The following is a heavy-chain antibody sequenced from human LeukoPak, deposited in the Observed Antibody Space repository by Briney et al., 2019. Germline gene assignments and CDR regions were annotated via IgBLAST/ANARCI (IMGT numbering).Heavy chain of an antibody. J-gene: IGHJ5*02. V-gene: IGHV4-34*01. CDR3: ARGRIVLVPAARQRGWFDP. CDR2: INHSGST. CDR1: GGSFSGYY. Sequence: SETLSLTCAVYGGSFSGYYWSWIRQPPGKGLEWIGEINHSGSTNYNPSLKSRVTISVDTSKNQFSLKLSSVTAADTAVYYCARGRIVLVPAARQRGWFDPWGQGTLVTVSS. D-gene: IGHD2-2*01.